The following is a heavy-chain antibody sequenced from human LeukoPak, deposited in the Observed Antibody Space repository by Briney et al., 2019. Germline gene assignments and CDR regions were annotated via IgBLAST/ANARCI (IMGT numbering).Heavy chain of an antibody. CDR1: GFTFSSYS. J-gene: IGHJ4*02. CDR3: ARCLEGGDILTGSGY. CDR2: IRTSSSYI. Sequence: GGSLRLSCAASGFTFSSYSMNWVRQAPGKGLEWVSSIRTSSSYIYYAGSVKGRFTISRDNTKNSLYLQMNSLRAEDTAVYYCARCLEGGDILTGSGYWGQGTLVTVSS. V-gene: IGHV3-21*01. D-gene: IGHD3-9*01.